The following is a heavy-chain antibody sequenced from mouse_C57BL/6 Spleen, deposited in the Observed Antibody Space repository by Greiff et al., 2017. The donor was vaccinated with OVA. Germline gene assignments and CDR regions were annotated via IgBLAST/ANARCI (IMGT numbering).Heavy chain of an antibody. D-gene: IGHD2-3*01. CDR3: ASDGGGAIYDGYSGVFDV. CDR2: ISDGGSYT. Sequence: EVQVVESGGGLVKPGGSLKLSCAASGFTFSSYAMSWVRQTPEKRLEWVATISDGGSYTYYPDNVKGRFTISRDNAKNNLYLQMSHLHAEDTAMYYCASDGGGAIYDGYSGVFDVWGTGTTVTVSS. V-gene: IGHV5-4*01. J-gene: IGHJ1*03. CDR1: GFTFSSYA.